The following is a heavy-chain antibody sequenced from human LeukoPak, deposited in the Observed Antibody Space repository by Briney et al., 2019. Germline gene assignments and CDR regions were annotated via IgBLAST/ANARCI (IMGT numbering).Heavy chain of an antibody. J-gene: IGHJ6*02. D-gene: IGHD3-3*01. CDR2: ISAYNGNT. Sequence: ASVKVSCKASGYTFTSYGISWVRQAPGQGLEWMGWISAYNGNTNYAQKPQGRVTMTTDTSTSTAYMELRSLRSDDTAVYYCARALFGVVIKYYYGMDVWGQGTTVTVSS. CDR3: ARALFGVVIKYYYGMDV. V-gene: IGHV1-18*01. CDR1: GYTFTSYG.